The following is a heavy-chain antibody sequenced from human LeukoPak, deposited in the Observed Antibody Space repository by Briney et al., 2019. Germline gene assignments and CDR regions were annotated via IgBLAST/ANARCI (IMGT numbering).Heavy chain of an antibody. CDR3: AKLHNLNSDY. J-gene: IGHJ4*02. Sequence: GGSLRLSRAASGFTFSDYAMNWVRQAPGKGLEWVSAISGSGGNTYYAGSVKGRFTISRDNPKNTLYLQMNSLRAEDTAVYYCAKLHNLNSDYWGQGTLVTVSS. D-gene: IGHD1-14*01. V-gene: IGHV3-23*01. CDR1: GFTFSDYA. CDR2: ISGSGGNT.